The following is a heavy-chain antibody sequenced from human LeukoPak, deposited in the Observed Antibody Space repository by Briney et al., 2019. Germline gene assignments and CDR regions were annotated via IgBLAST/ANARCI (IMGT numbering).Heavy chain of an antibody. J-gene: IGHJ2*01. V-gene: IGHV4-4*07. CDR2: IHTSWTT. CDR1: GDPMSSYY. CDR3: ARRYWYFDL. Sequence: TSETLSLTCTVSGDPMSSYYWNFIRQPAGKGLEWIGRIHTSWTTYYNPSLKSRITMSVDTSRNQFSLKLSSVTAADTAVYYCARRYWYFDLWGRGTLVTVSS.